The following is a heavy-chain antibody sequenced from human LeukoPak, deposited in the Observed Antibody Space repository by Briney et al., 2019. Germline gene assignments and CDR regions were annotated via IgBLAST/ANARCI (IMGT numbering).Heavy chain of an antibody. V-gene: IGHV3-33*01. J-gene: IGHJ6*02. CDR3: ARDRSNSHMDV. Sequence: GGSLRLSCAASGFTFSSYGIHWVRQAPGKGLEWVAVIWYDGSNKYYADSVKGRFTISRDNSKYTLYLQMNSLRAEDTAVYYCARDRSNSHMDVWGQGTTVTVSS. CDR2: IWYDGSNK. D-gene: IGHD4-11*01. CDR1: GFTFSSYG.